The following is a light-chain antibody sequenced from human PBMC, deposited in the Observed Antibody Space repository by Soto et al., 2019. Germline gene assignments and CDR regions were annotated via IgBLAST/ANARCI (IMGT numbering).Light chain of an antibody. J-gene: IGKJ1*01. Sequence: EIVLTQSPGTLSLSPGERATLSCRASQSVSSSYLAWYQQKPGQAPRLLIYGASSRATGIPDRFSGSGSGKDFTLTISRLVLYFFSVYYCQQYRSSPTPFSQGT. V-gene: IGKV3-20*01. CDR2: GAS. CDR1: QSVSSSY. CDR3: QQYRSSPTP.